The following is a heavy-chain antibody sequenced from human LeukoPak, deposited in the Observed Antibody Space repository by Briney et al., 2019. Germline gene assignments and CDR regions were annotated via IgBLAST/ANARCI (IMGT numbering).Heavy chain of an antibody. Sequence: GGSLRLSCAAPGFTFSNYGMHWVRQAPGKGLEWVAFIRYDGSNKYYTDSVKGRFTISRDNSKNTLYLQMNSLRAEDTAVYYCAKLVDRDYYGSGTSLDYWGQGTLVTVSS. J-gene: IGHJ4*02. CDR2: IRYDGSNK. CDR1: GFTFSNYG. CDR3: AKLVDRDYYGSGTSLDY. V-gene: IGHV3-30*02. D-gene: IGHD3-10*01.